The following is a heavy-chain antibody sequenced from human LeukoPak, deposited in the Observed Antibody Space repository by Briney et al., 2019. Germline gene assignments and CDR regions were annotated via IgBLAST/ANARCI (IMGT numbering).Heavy chain of an antibody. CDR2: ISAYNANT. J-gene: IGHJ4*02. D-gene: IGHD3-10*01. CDR1: GYTFTSYG. V-gene: IGHV1-18*01. Sequence: ASVKVSCKASGYTFTSYGIIWVRQAPGQGLEWMGWISAYNANTDYAQKLQGRVTMTTDTSTSTAYMELRSLRSDDTASYYCARGGPLWFGENPDYWGQGTLVTVSS. CDR3: ARGGPLWFGENPDY.